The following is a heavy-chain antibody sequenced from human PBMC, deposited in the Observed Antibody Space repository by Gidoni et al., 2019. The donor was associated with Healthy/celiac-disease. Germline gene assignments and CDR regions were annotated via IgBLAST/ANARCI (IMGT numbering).Heavy chain of an antibody. J-gene: IGHJ4*02. CDR3: ARGSRSIVLMVYEYFDY. CDR2: IYYSGGT. CDR1: GGSISSGDYY. Sequence: VQLQESGPGLVKPSQTLSLTCTVSGGSISSGDYYWSWIRQPPGKGLEWIGYIYYSGGTYYNPSLKSRVTISVVTSKNQFSLKLSSVTAADTAVYYCARGSRSIVLMVYEYFDYWGQGTLVTVSS. V-gene: IGHV4-30-4*01. D-gene: IGHD2-8*01.